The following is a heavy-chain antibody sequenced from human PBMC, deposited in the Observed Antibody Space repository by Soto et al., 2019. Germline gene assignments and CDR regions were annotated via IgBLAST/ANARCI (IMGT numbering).Heavy chain of an antibody. CDR2: IAYDGRNK. CDR1: GFTFSSYA. V-gene: IGHV3-30*04. J-gene: IGHJ4*02. D-gene: IGHD1-1*01. Sequence: QVQLVESGGGVVQPGRSLRLSCAASGFTFSSYAMHWVRQAPGKGLEWVAVIAYDGRNKYYADSVKGRFTISRDNSKNTLYLQMNSLRTEDTAVYYCARELERVLDYWGQGTLVTVSS. CDR3: ARELERVLDY.